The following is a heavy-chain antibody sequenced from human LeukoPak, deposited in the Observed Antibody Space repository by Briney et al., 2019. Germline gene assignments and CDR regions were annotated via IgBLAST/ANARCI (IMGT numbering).Heavy chain of an antibody. V-gene: IGHV1-8*01. CDR2: MNPNSGNT. CDR3: ARSGGYYYDTSGPDY. Sequence: ASVKVSCKASGYTFTSYDINWVRQATGQGLEWMGWMNPNSGNTGYAQKFRGRVTMTRNTSISTAYMQLSSLRSEDTAVYYCARSGGYYYDTSGPDYWGQGTLVTVSS. CDR1: GYTFTSYD. J-gene: IGHJ4*02. D-gene: IGHD3-22*01.